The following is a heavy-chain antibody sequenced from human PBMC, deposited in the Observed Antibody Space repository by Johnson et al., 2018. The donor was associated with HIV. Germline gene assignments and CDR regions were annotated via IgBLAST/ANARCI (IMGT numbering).Heavy chain of an antibody. J-gene: IGHJ3*02. Sequence: QVQLVESGGGVVQPGRSLRLSCAASGFTFSSYGMHWVRQAPGKGLEWVAVIWYDGSNKSYAASVKGRFTISRDNSKHTLFLQMNSLGSEDTAVYYCAKDAAAAALRAFDNWGQGTMVTVSS. V-gene: IGHV3-33*06. CDR2: IWYDGSNK. CDR1: GFTFSSYG. D-gene: IGHD6-13*01. CDR3: AKDAAAAALRAFDN.